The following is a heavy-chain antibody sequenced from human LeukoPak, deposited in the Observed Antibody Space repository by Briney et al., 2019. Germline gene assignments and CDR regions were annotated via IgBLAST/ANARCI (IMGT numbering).Heavy chain of an antibody. CDR3: ARDAGGGYSYGYSDC. CDR1: GGSISSSSYY. Sequence: SETLSLTCTVSGGSISSSSYYWGWIRQPPGKGLEWIGSIYYSGSTYYNPSLKSRVTISVDTSKNQFSLKLSSVTAADTAVYYCARDAGGGYSYGYSDCWGQGTLVTVSS. V-gene: IGHV4-39*07. D-gene: IGHD5-18*01. J-gene: IGHJ4*02. CDR2: IYYSGST.